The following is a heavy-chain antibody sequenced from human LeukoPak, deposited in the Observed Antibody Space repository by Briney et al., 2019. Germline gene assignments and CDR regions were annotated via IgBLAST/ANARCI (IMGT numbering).Heavy chain of an antibody. CDR3: ARDNLKWGQGPYYGMDV. V-gene: IGHV3-23*01. CDR2: ISGSGGST. D-gene: IGHD3-3*01. CDR1: GFTFSSYA. Sequence: GGSLRLSCAASGFTFSSYAMSWVRQAPGKGLEWVSAISGSGGSTYYADSVKGRFTISRDNSKNTLYLQMNSLRAEDTAVYYCARDNLKWGQGPYYGMDVWGQGTTVTVSS. J-gene: IGHJ6*02.